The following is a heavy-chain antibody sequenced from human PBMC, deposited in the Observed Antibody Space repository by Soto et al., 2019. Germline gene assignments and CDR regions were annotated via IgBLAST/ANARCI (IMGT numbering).Heavy chain of an antibody. D-gene: IGHD3-22*01. J-gene: IGHJ4*02. CDR2: INHSGST. CDR1: GGSFSGYS. CDR3: ARGIYYYDSRLDF. V-gene: IGHV4-34*01. Sequence: SETLSLTCAVYGGSFSGYSWTWIRQPPGTGLEWIGEINHSGSTNYNPSLKSRVTISVDTSKNQFSLKLSSVTAADTAVYFCARGIYYYDSRLDFWGQGTLVTVSS.